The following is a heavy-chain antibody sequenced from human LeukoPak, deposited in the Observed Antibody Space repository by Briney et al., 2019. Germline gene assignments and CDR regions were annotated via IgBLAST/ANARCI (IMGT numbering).Heavy chain of an antibody. CDR2: IDPEDGET. J-gene: IGHJ4*02. CDR3: ATVWGGSSGGFDY. D-gene: IGHD2-15*01. Sequence: ASVKVSCKASVGTFISYAISWVRQAPGQGREWMGGIDPEDGETLCAQNLQGRVTMTEDTSTDTAYMELSSLRSEDTAVYYCATVWGGSSGGFDYWGQGTLVTVSS. CDR1: VGTFISYA. V-gene: IGHV1-24*01.